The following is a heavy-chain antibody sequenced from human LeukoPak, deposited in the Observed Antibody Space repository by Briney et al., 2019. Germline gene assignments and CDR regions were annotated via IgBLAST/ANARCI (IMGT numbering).Heavy chain of an antibody. CDR2: IRYDGSKK. V-gene: IGHV3-33*08. D-gene: IGHD5-18*01. Sequence: GGSLRLSCAASGFTFSSYEMNWVRQAPGKGLEWVAFIRYDGSKKYYADSAKGRFTISRDNSKNTLYVQINSLGAEDTAVYYCARHLSGITGYTYGRGIDYWGQGTLLTVSS. CDR3: ARHLSGITGYTYGRGIDY. CDR1: GFTFSSYE. J-gene: IGHJ4*02.